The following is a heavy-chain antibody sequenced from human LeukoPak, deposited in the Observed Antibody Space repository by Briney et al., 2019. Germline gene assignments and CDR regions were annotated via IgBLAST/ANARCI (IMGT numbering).Heavy chain of an antibody. D-gene: IGHD3-16*01. CDR1: RFTLSSYW. Sequence: PGGSLRLSCAASRFTLSSYWMHWVRQAPGKGLVWVSRIKSDGSSISYADSVKGRFTISRDNAKNTLYLQMNSLRAEDTAVYYCAGGGGGPRDYWGQGTLVTVSS. CDR2: IKSDGSSI. CDR3: AGGGGGPRDY. V-gene: IGHV3-74*01. J-gene: IGHJ4*02.